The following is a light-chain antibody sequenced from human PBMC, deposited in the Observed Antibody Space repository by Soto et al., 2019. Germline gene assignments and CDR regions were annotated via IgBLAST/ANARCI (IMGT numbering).Light chain of an antibody. V-gene: IGLV1-44*01. J-gene: IGLJ2*01. CDR2: SND. CDR1: SSNIGTNT. CDR3: AAWDDSLNGVV. Sequence: QSALTQPPSASGTPGQRVTISCSGSSSNIGTNTVNWYQQLPGTAPKLLMYSNDQRPSGVSGRLSGSKSGTSASLAISGLQSEDEADYYCAAWDDSLNGVVFGGGTKLTVL.